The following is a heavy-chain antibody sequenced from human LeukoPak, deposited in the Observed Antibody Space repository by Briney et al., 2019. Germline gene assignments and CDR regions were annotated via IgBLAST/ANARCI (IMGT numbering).Heavy chain of an antibody. CDR1: GFTFSDAW. V-gene: IGHV3-15*01. CDR2: IKSKTDGGTT. CDR3: STSLRGGDCCLDY. J-gene: IGHJ4*02. D-gene: IGHD2-21*02. Sequence: GGSLRLSCAASGFTFSDAWMSWVRQAPGKGLEWVGRIKSKTDGGTTDYTAPVKGRFTISRDDSKSTLYLQMNSLKTEDTAVYYCSTSLRGGDCCLDYWGQGTLVAVSS.